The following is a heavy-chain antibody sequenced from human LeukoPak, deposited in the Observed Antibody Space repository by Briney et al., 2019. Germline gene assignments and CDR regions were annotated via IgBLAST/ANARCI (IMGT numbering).Heavy chain of an antibody. J-gene: IGHJ4*02. CDR2: ITNDGSST. CDR1: GLTFSSHW. Sequence: GGSLRLSCAASGLTFSSHWMHWVRQAPGKGLAWVLRITNDGSSTTYADSVKGRFTISRDNAKNMLYLQVNSLRDEDTAVYYCAPQQGGTPAYGGQGPLATVSP. V-gene: IGHV3-74*01. CDR3: APQQGGTPAY. D-gene: IGHD3-16*01.